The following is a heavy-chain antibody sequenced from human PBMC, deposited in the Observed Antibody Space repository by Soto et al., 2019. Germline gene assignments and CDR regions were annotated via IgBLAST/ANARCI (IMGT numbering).Heavy chain of an antibody. CDR3: AGDGLDYGDYPGLYYYYGMDV. Sequence: GGSLRLSCAASGFTFSSYGMHWVRQAPGKGLEWVAVIWYDGSNKYYADSVKGRFTISRDNSKNTLYLQMNSLRAADTAVYYCAGDGLDYGDYPGLYYYYGMDVWGQGTTVTVSS. V-gene: IGHV3-33*01. D-gene: IGHD4-17*01. CDR2: IWYDGSNK. CDR1: GFTFSSYG. J-gene: IGHJ6*02.